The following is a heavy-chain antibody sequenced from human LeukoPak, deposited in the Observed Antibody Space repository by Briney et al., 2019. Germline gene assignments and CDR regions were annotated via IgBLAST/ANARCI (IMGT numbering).Heavy chain of an antibody. Sequence: PSETLSLTCTVSGGSISSSSYYWGWIRQPPGKGLEWIGSIYYSGSTYYNPSLKSRVTISVDTSKNQFSLKLSSVTAADTAVYYCARHADCSSTSCYGDYFDYWGQGTLVTVSS. CDR3: ARHADCSSTSCYGDYFDY. CDR1: GGSISSSSYY. V-gene: IGHV4-39*01. CDR2: IYYSGST. J-gene: IGHJ4*02. D-gene: IGHD2-2*01.